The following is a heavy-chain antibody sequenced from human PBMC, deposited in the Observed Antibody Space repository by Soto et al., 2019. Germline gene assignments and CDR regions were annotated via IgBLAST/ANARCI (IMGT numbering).Heavy chain of an antibody. Sequence: ASVKVSCKASGYTFTAYYIHWVRQAPGQGLGWMGWINPITGGTNYAPNFQGRVTMTRDTSISTAYMELSSLRSDDTALYYCARNYYDSSDRDYLDYWGQGTLVTVSS. CDR1: GYTFTAYY. D-gene: IGHD3-22*01. CDR2: INPITGGT. CDR3: ARNYYDSSDRDYLDY. V-gene: IGHV1-2*02. J-gene: IGHJ4*02.